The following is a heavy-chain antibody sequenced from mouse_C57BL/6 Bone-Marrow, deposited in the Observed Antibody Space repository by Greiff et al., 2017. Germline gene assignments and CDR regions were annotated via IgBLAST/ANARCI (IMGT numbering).Heavy chain of an antibody. V-gene: IGHV14-3*01. J-gene: IGHJ4*01. Sequence: VQLKQSVAELVRPGASVKLSCTASGFNIKNTYMHWVKQRPEQGLEWIGRIDPANGTTKYAPKFQGKATMTADTSCNTAYLQLSSLTSEDTAIYYCAKRGSSSYYYAMDYWGQGTSVTVSS. D-gene: IGHD1-1*01. CDR3: AKRGSSSYYYAMDY. CDR1: GFNIKNTY. CDR2: IDPANGTT.